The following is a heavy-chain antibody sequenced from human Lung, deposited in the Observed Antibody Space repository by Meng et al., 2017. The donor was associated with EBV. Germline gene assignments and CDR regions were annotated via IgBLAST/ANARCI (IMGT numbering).Heavy chain of an antibody. J-gene: IGHJ4*02. CDR1: GYTFTSHA. CDR2: IITDSGVP. CDR3: ARWNGRDRNFDY. D-gene: IGHD1-1*01. Sequence: QGQVVSAGSEMKKPGASVTVSCKSAGYTFTSHAINWARQTPGQGLEWMGWIITDSGVPTYDQAFTGRFVFSLDTSVRTTHLQISSLKAEDTAVYFWARWNGRDRNFDYWGQGTLVTVSS. V-gene: IGHV7-4-1*02.